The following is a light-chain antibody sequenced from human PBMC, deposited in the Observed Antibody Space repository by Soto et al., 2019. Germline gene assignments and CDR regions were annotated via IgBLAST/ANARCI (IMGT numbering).Light chain of an antibody. J-gene: IGKJ4*01. CDR2: ATS. Sequence: AIQMTQFPSSLSASVGDRVTITCRSSQDIRSDLGWYQQRPGKAPKLLIYATSSVQSGVPSGFSGSGSGTDFTLTISSLQPEDFATYYCLQDHSYPLTFGGGTKVESK. V-gene: IGKV1-6*01. CDR3: LQDHSYPLT. CDR1: QDIRSD.